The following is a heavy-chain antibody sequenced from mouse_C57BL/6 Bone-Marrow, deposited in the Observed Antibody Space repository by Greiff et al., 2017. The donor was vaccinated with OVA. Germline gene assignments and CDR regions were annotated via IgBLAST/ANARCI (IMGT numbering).Heavy chain of an antibody. Sequence: QVQLKESGTELVKPGASVKLSCKASGYTFTSYWMHWVKQRPGQGLEWIGNINPSNGGTNYNEKFKSKATLTVDKSSSTAYMQLSSLTSEDSAVYYCARGGYGRGFDYWGQGTTLTVSS. CDR1: GYTFTSYW. V-gene: IGHV1-53*01. J-gene: IGHJ2*01. CDR2: INPSNGGT. D-gene: IGHD1-1*01. CDR3: ARGGYGRGFDY.